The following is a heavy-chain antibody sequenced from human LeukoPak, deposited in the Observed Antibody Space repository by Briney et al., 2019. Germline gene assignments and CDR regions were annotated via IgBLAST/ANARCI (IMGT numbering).Heavy chain of an antibody. J-gene: IGHJ4*02. Sequence: SETLSLTCTVSGGSISSSSYYWGWIRQPPGKGLEWIGSIYYSGSTYYNPSLKSRVTISVDTSKNQFSLKLSSVTAADTAVYYCARHRRQAADYWGQGTLVTVSS. CDR1: GGSISSSSYY. CDR3: ARHRRQAADY. V-gene: IGHV4-39*01. D-gene: IGHD2-15*01. CDR2: IYYSGST.